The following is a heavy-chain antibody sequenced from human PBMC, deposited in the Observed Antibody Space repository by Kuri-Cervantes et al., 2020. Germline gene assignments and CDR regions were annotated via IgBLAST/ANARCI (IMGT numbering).Heavy chain of an antibody. Sequence: GESLKISCKGSGYSFTSYWIGWVRQMPGKGLEWMGIIYPGDSDTRYSPSFQGQVTISADESISTAYLQWSSLKASDTAMYYCARPDRDCSGGSCSDAFDIWGQGTMVTVSS. J-gene: IGHJ3*02. V-gene: IGHV5-51*01. CDR3: ARPDRDCSGGSCSDAFDI. D-gene: IGHD2-15*01. CDR1: GYSFTSYW. CDR2: IYPGDSDT.